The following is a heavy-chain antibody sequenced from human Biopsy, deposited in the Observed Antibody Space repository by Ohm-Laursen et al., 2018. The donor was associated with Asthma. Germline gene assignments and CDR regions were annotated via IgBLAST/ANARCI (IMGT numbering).Heavy chain of an antibody. CDR2: IYYSGTT. V-gene: IGHV4-39*01. CDR3: VRGSSSWHHGPFHYYYGLDV. J-gene: IGHJ6*02. CDR1: SGPGGYMRSGNYY. Sequence: SDTLSLTCSLSSGPGGYMRSGNYYWGWIRQPPGKGLEWIGSIYYSGTTYYNPSLESRVTVSADTSKNQFSLKLTSVTAADTAVYYCVRGSSSWHHGPFHYYYGLDVWGQGTAVTVSS. D-gene: IGHD6-13*01.